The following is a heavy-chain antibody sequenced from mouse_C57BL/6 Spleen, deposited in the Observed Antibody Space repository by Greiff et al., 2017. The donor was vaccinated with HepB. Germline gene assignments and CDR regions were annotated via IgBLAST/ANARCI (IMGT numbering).Heavy chain of an antibody. V-gene: IGHV1-80*01. CDR3: ASSPGGWLRFDY. CDR2: IYPGDGDT. Sequence: QVQLQQSGAELVKPGASVKISCKASGYAFSSYWMNWVKQRPGKGLEWIGQIYPGDGDTNYNGKFKGKATLTADKSSSTAYMQLSSLTSEDSAVYFGASSPGGWLRFDYWGQGTTLTVSS. J-gene: IGHJ2*01. CDR1: GYAFSSYW. D-gene: IGHD2-3*01.